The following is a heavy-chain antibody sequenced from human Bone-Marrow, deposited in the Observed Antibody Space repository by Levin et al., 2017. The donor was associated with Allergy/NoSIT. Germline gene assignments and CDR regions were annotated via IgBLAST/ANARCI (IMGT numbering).Heavy chain of an antibody. CDR3: ARIHALSRRAMDF. Sequence: SETLSLTCTVSGGSITGYYWSWIRQAPGKGLEYIGFVFYAGTTDYNPSLNGRVTISVDTPKNQFSLRLTSVTAADTAVYYCARIHALSRRAMDFWGQGTLVRVSS. V-gene: IGHV4-59*03. J-gene: IGHJ4*02. CDR1: GGSITGYY. D-gene: IGHD3-16*01. CDR2: VFYAGTT.